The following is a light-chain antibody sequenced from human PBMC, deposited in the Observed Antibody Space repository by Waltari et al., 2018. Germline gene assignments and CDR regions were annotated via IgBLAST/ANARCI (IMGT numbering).Light chain of an antibody. J-gene: IGKJ2*01. CDR3: QQLNSYPRT. CDR1: QGISRY. V-gene: IGKV1-9*01. Sequence: DIQLTQSPSFLSASVGDRVTITCRASQGISRYLAWYQQEPGKVPKLLIYAASTLQSGVPSRFSGSGSGTEFTLTISSLQPEDFATYYCQQLNSYPRTFGQGTKLEIK. CDR2: AAS.